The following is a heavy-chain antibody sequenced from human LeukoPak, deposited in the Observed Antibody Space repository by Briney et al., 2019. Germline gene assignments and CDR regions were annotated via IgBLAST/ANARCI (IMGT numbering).Heavy chain of an antibody. D-gene: IGHD1-26*01. Sequence: GGSLRLSCAASGFTFSDYYMSWIRQAPGKGLEWVSYISSSGSTIYYADSVKGRFTISRDNAKNSLYLQMNSLRAEDTAVYYCARGSVWELNAHYFDYWGQGTLVTVSS. CDR2: ISSSGSTI. CDR1: GFTFSDYY. V-gene: IGHV3-11*01. J-gene: IGHJ4*02. CDR3: ARGSVWELNAHYFDY.